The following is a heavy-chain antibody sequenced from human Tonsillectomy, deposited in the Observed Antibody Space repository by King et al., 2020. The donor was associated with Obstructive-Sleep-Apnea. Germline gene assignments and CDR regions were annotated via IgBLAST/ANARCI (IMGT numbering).Heavy chain of an antibody. V-gene: IGHV3-43D*03. Sequence: VQLVESGGAVVQPGGSLRLSCVVSGFTFDDYGMHWVRQAPGKGLEWVALVSWDGATTFYADSVKGRFTISRDNSKNSLYLQMNSLRVEATALYYCAKDSQYSVGSLGHWGQGTLVTVSS. D-gene: IGHD1-26*01. CDR1: GFTFDDYG. CDR3: AKDSQYSVGSLGH. J-gene: IGHJ4*02. CDR2: VSWDGATT.